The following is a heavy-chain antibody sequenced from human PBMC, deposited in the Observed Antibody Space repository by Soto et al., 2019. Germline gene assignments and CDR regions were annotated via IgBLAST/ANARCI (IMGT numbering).Heavy chain of an antibody. V-gene: IGHV1-3*05. CDR3: ARAVAVPADFDY. CDR1: GYTFTGYA. CDR2: INAGNGNT. J-gene: IGHJ4*02. D-gene: IGHD6-19*01. Sequence: QVQLVQSGAEEKKPGASVKVSGKASGYTFTGYAMNWVRQAPGQRLEWMGWINAGNGNTKYSQKFQGRVTITRDTSASTAYMELSSLRSEDTAVYYCARAVAVPADFDYWGQGTLVTVSS.